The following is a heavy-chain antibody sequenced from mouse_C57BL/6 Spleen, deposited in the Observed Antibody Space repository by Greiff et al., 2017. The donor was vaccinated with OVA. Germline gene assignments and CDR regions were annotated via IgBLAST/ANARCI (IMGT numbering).Heavy chain of an antibody. V-gene: IGHV1-69*01. D-gene: IGHD2-4*01. CDR3: ARRDYEDYAMYY. Sequence: QVQLQQPGAELVMPGASVKLSCKASGYTFTSYWMHWVKQRPGQGLEWIGEIDPSDSYTNYNQKFKGKSTLTVDKSSSTAYMQLSSLTSEDAAVYYCARRDYEDYAMYYWGQGTSVTVSS. J-gene: IGHJ4*01. CDR1: GYTFTSYW. CDR2: IDPSDSYT.